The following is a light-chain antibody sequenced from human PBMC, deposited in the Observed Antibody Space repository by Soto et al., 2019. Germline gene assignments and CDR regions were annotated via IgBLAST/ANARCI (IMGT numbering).Light chain of an antibody. CDR2: DAS. CDR1: LNVNSY. V-gene: IGKV3-11*01. J-gene: IGKJ5*01. CDR3: QQRQYWPPIT. Sequence: VLTQSPATLSLSPGERATLSCRASLNVNSYLAWYQQKPGQAPRLLIYDASNRAAGIPARFSGSGSGTDFTLTTSSLEPEHFAIYYCQQRQYWPPITFGQGTRLEIK.